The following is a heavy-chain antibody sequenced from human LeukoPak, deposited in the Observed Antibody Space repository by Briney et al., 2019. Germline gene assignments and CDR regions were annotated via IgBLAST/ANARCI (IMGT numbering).Heavy chain of an antibody. CDR1: GFTFNTYE. CDR3: ARGVGSSTTWDC. CDR2: IDRSGATV. J-gene: IGHJ4*02. Sequence: GGSLRLSCATSGFTFNTYEMSWVRQAPGKGLEWVSHIDRSGATVYYADPVKGRFTISRDSAKNSVYLQMNSLRAEDTAVYYCARGVGSSTTWDCWGQGTLVTVSS. V-gene: IGHV3-48*03. D-gene: IGHD6-13*01.